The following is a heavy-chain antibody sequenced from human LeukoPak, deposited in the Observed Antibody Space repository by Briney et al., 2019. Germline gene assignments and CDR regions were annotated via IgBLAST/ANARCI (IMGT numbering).Heavy chain of an antibody. CDR2: IYSGGST. Sequence: GGSLRLSCAASGFTFSDSYMSWIRQVPGKGLEWVSVIYSGGSTYYADSVKGRFTISRDNSKNTLYLQMNSLRAEDTAVYYCASGGPEVPAAMRDRGYYYYGMDVWGQGTTVTVSS. V-gene: IGHV3-66*01. J-gene: IGHJ6*02. CDR1: GFTFSDSY. CDR3: ASGGPEVPAAMRDRGYYYYGMDV. D-gene: IGHD2-2*01.